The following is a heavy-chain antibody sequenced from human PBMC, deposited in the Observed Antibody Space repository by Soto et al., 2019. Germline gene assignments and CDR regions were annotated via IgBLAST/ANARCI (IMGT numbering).Heavy chain of an antibody. CDR2: ISYDGSNK. Sequence: VGSLRLSCAASGFTFSSYGMHWVRQAPGKGLEWVAVISYDGSNKYYADSVKGRFTISRDNSKNTLYLQMNSLRAEDTAVYYCAKDPGARGAYYYYGMDVWGQGTTVTVSS. V-gene: IGHV3-30*18. CDR3: AKDPGARGAYYYYGMDV. D-gene: IGHD3-10*01. J-gene: IGHJ6*02. CDR1: GFTFSSYG.